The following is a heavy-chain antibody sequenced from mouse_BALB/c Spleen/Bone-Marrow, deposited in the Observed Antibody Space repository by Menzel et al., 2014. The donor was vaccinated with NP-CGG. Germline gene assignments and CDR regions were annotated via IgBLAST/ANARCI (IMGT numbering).Heavy chain of an antibody. V-gene: IGHV5-6-3*01. J-gene: IGHJ2*01. CDR2: INGNGGST. Sequence: EVKVEESGGGLVQPGGSLKLSCAASGFTFSSYGMSWVRPTPDKRLELVATINGNGGSTYYPDSVKGRFTISRDNAKNTLYLQMSSLKSEDTAMYYCARDYYGSSDYWGQGTTLTVSS. CDR1: GFTFSSYG. CDR3: ARDYYGSSDY. D-gene: IGHD1-1*01.